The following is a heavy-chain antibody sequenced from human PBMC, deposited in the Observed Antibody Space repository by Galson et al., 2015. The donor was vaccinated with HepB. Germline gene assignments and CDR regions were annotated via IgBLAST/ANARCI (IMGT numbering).Heavy chain of an antibody. V-gene: IGHV3-21*04. CDR3: ARDQPIAAAGIGHDY. Sequence: SLRLSCAASGFTFSSYSMNWVRQAPGKGLEWVSSISSSSSYIYYADSVKGRFTISRDNAKNSLYLQMNSLRAEDTAVYYCARDQPIAAAGIGHDYWGQGTLVTVSS. J-gene: IGHJ4*02. CDR2: ISSSSSYI. D-gene: IGHD6-13*01. CDR1: GFTFSSYS.